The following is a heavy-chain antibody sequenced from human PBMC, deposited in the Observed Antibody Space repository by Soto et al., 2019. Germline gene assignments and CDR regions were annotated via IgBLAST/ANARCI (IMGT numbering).Heavy chain of an antibody. D-gene: IGHD3-16*02. CDR3: ARGYYDYVWGSYRFDY. J-gene: IGHJ4*02. V-gene: IGHV1-8*01. CDR1: GYTFTSYD. Sequence: ASVKVSCKASGYTFTSYDINWVRQATGQGLEWMGWMNPNSGNTGYAQKFQGRVTMTRNTSISTAYMELSSLRSEDTAVDYCARGYYDYVWGSYRFDYWGQGTLVTVSS. CDR2: MNPNSGNT.